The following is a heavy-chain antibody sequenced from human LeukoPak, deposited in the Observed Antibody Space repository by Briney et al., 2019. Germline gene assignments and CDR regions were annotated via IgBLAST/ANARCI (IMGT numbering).Heavy chain of an antibody. J-gene: IGHJ5*02. Sequence: PSETLSLTCTVSGGSISSHYWSWIRQPPGKGLGWIGYIYYSGSTNYNPSLKSRVTISVDTSKNQFSLKLTSVTAADTTVYYCARVAVQDIVVARPRGWFDPWGQGTLVTVSS. CDR3: ARVAVQDIVVARPRGWFDP. CDR1: GGSISSHY. CDR2: IYYSGST. V-gene: IGHV4-59*11. D-gene: IGHD2-2*01.